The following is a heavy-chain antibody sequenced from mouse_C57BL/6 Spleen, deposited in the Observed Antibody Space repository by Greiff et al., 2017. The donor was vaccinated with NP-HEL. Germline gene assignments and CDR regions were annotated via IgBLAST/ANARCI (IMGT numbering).Heavy chain of an antibody. D-gene: IGHD2-4*01. CDR2: IWWDDDK. J-gene: IGHJ1*03. CDR3: ARIANVYDYDVRYFDV. V-gene: IGHV8-8*01. Sequence: QVTLKESGPGILQPSQTLSLTCSFSGFSLSTFGMGVGWIRQPSGKGLEWLAHIWWDDDKYYNPALKSRLTISKDTSKNQVFLKIANVDTADTATYYCARIANVYDYDVRYFDVWGTGTTVTVSS. CDR1: GFSLSTFGMG.